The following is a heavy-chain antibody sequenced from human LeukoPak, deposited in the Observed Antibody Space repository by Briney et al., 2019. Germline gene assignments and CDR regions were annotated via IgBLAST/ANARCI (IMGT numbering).Heavy chain of an antibody. CDR2: IYYSGST. CDR3: ARGPYDYGDYGGSFDY. J-gene: IGHJ4*02. D-gene: IGHD4-17*01. Sequence: SETLSLTCTVSGGSISSYYWSWIRQPPGKGLEWIGYIYYSGSTNYNPSLKSRVTISVDTSKNQFSLKLSSVTAADTAVYYCARGPYDYGDYGGSFDYWGQGTLVTVSS. V-gene: IGHV4-59*12. CDR1: GGSISSYY.